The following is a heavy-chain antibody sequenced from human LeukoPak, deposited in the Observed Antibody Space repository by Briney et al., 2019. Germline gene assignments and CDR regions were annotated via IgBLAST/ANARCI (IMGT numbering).Heavy chain of an antibody. D-gene: IGHD3-22*01. V-gene: IGHV1-46*01. CDR1: GYTFTSYY. CDR2: INPSGGST. J-gene: IGHJ3*02. CDR3: ARGERGYYDSPEAFDI. Sequence: ASVKVSCKASGYTFTSYYMHWVRQAPGQGLEWMGIINPSGGSTSYAQKFQGRVTMTRDTSTSTVYMELSRLRSDDTAVYYCARGERGYYDSPEAFDIWVQGTMVTVSS.